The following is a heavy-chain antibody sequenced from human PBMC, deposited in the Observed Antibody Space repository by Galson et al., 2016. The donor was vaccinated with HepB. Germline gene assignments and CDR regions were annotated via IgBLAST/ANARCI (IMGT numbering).Heavy chain of an antibody. CDR3: ASGMGPQVRTRGYYHYGMDV. CDR2: VLDEEDGGHH. J-gene: IGHJ6*02. D-gene: IGHD4/OR15-4a*01. Sequence: SLRLSCAGSGFIFKKYGIHWVRQAPGKGLEWVAVVLDEEDGGHHYYRESVRGRFTISRDNSKNTLYLHMNSLRAEDTAVYHCASGMGPQVRTRGYYHYGMDVWGHGTTVLVS. CDR1: GFIFKKYG. V-gene: IGHV3-30*03.